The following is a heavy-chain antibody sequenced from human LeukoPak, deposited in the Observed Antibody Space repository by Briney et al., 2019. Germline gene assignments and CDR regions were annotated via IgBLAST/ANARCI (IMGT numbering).Heavy chain of an antibody. Sequence: ASVKVSCKASGYTFSSYGISWVRQAPGQGLEWMGWISAYNGNTNYTQKLQGRVTMTTDTSTSTAYMELRRLRSDDTAVYYCARFASVAHFDNWGQGTLVTVSS. CDR3: ARFASVAHFDN. CDR2: ISAYNGNT. J-gene: IGHJ4*02. V-gene: IGHV1-18*01. D-gene: IGHD5-12*01. CDR1: GYTFSSYG.